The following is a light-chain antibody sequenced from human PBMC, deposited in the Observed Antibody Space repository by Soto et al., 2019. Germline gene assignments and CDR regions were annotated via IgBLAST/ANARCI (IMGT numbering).Light chain of an antibody. V-gene: IGKV3-15*01. CDR2: DTS. Sequence: EIVMTQSPATLSVSPGERATLSCRASQSVSSNLAWYQQKPGQAPRLLIYDTSTRATGIPARFSGSGSGTEFTLTISSLQPEDFAVYHCQQYNDWPPYTFGQGTKLEIK. CDR3: QQYNDWPPYT. CDR1: QSVSSN. J-gene: IGKJ2*01.